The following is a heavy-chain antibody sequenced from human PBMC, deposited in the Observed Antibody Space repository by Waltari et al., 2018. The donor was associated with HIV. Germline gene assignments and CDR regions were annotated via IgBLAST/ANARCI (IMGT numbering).Heavy chain of an antibody. V-gene: IGHV4-61*02. D-gene: IGHD3-22*01. J-gene: IGHJ3*02. Sequence: QVQLQESGPGLVTPSQTLSLTCTVSGGSISSGSYFWSWIRQPAGKGLEWIGRIYTSGSTNYNPSLKSRVTISVDTSKNQFSLKLSSVTAADTAVYYCARDRNYYYDSSGYFFNAFDIWGQGTMVTVSS. CDR1: GGSISSGSYF. CDR3: ARDRNYYYDSSGYFFNAFDI. CDR2: IYTSGST.